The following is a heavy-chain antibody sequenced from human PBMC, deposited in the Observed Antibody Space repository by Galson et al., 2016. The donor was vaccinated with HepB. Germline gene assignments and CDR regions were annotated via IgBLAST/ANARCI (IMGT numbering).Heavy chain of an antibody. CDR1: GFTFSNHW. V-gene: IGHV3-7*04. J-gene: IGHJ4*02. CDR3: AREGGRCYSCFDY. D-gene: IGHD2-15*01. Sequence: RLSCAASGFTFSNHWMTWVRQAPGKGLEWVANIKQDGSAEFYVDSVKGRFTVSRDNSKNTLYLQMNSLRAEDTAVYYCAREGGRCYSCFDYWGQGTLVTVSS. CDR2: IKQDGSAE.